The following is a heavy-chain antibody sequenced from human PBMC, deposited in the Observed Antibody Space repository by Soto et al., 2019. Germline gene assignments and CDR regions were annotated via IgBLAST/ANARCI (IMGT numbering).Heavy chain of an antibody. D-gene: IGHD1-26*01. Sequence: QVQLVESGGGVVQPGRSLRLSCAASGFTFSHYAMHWVRQAPGKGLEWVALMSYDGSNEYYADSVKGRFTISRDNSKNTLYRQMNSLRAEDTAVYYCAKDGSHQFHYCGQRTLVTVSS. CDR2: MSYDGSNE. CDR3: AKDGSHQFHY. CDR1: GFTFSHYA. J-gene: IGHJ4*02. V-gene: IGHV3-30*18.